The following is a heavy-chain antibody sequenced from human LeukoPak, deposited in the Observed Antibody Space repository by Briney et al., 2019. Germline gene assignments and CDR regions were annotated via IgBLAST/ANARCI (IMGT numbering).Heavy chain of an antibody. V-gene: IGHV4-34*01. D-gene: IGHD1-1*01. Sequence: PSETLSLTCAVYGGSFSGYYWSWIRQPPGKGLEWIGEINHSGSTHYNPSLKSRVTISVDTSKNQFSLKLSSATAADTAVYYCARNGNGDYWGQGTLVTVSS. J-gene: IGHJ4*02. CDR3: ARNGNGDY. CDR1: GGSFSGYY. CDR2: INHSGST.